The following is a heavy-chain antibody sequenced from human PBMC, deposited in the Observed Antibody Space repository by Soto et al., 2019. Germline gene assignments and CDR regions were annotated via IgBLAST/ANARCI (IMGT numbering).Heavy chain of an antibody. D-gene: IGHD3-10*01. J-gene: IGHJ4*02. CDR3: ARDRDPMVRGVTRSGFDY. Sequence: QVQLVQSGAEVKKPGASVKVSCKASGYTFTSYYMHWVRQAPGQGLEWMGIINPSGGSTSYAQQFKGRVKMTRDTSTSPVYMELRSLRSEDTAVYYCARDRDPMVRGVTRSGFDYWGQGTLVTVSS. V-gene: IGHV1-46*03. CDR1: GYTFTSYY. CDR2: INPSGGST.